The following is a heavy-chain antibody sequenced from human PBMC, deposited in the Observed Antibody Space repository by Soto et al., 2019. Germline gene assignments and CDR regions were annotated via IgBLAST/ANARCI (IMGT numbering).Heavy chain of an antibody. J-gene: IGHJ4*02. CDR1: GGTFTSYG. D-gene: IGHD6-13*01. CDR2: ISAXNGNK. CDR3: ARGIADPDG. V-gene: IGHV1-18*01. Sequence: ASXKASCKASGGTFTSYGISWVRQAPGQGLEWMXWISAXNGNKKYAQKLXGRVTMTTXTSTRTAYMELRSLRSDDTAVYYCARGIADPDGWGQGTLVTVYS.